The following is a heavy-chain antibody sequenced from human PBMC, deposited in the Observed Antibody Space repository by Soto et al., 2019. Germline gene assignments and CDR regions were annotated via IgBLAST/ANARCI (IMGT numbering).Heavy chain of an antibody. D-gene: IGHD2-15*01. CDR3: ARYSGWTGDY. CDR1: GFTFSSHW. J-gene: IGHJ4*02. V-gene: IGHV3-7*04. CDR2: IKEDGTEI. Sequence: EVQLVESGGGLVQPGGSLRLSCVASGFTFSSHWMNWVRQVPGKGLEWVANIKEDGTEINYVDSVKGRFAISRDNAKNSLYLQLNSLRVDDTGVYHCARYSGWTGDYWGQGILVTVSS.